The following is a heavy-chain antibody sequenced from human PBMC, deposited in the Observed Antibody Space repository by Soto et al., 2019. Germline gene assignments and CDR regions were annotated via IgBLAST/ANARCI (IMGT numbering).Heavy chain of an antibody. CDR2: IYYSGST. CDR3: ARSLSKEGGMDV. V-gene: IGHV4-59*01. Sequence: QVQLQESGPGLVKPSETLSLTCTVSGGSISSYYWSWIRQPPGKGLECIGYIYYSGSTNYNPSLKSRINISIDTSKNQFSLKLSSVTAADTAVYFCARSLSKEGGMDVWGQGTTVTVSS. J-gene: IGHJ6*02. D-gene: IGHD3-16*02. CDR1: GGSISSYY.